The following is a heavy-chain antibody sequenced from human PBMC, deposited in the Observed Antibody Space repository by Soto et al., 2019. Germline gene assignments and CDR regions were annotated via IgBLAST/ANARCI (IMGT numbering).Heavy chain of an antibody. CDR3: ARDVTRGYRFVGGTPNWFDP. J-gene: IGHJ5*02. CDR1: GYTFTSYY. Sequence: ASVKVSCKASGYTFTSYYMHWVRQAPGQGLEWMGIINPSVGITSYAQKFQGRVTITADKSTSTAYMELSSLRSEDTAVYYCARDVTRGYRFVGGTPNWFDPWGQGTLVTVSS. D-gene: IGHD5-18*01. V-gene: IGHV1-46*01. CDR2: INPSVGIT.